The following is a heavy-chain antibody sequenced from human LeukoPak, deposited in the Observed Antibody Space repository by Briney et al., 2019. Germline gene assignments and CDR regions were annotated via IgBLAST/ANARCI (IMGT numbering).Heavy chain of an antibody. D-gene: IGHD2-2*01. Sequence: PSETLSLTCTVSGGSISSSSYYWGWIRQPPGKGLEWIGSIYYSGSTYYNPSLKSRVTISVDTSKNQFSLKLSSVTAADTAVYYCARDYCSSTSCHLNYYYYYGMDVWGQGTTVTVSS. J-gene: IGHJ6*02. CDR3: ARDYCSSTSCHLNYYYYYGMDV. CDR2: IYYSGST. CDR1: GGSISSSSYY. V-gene: IGHV4-39*02.